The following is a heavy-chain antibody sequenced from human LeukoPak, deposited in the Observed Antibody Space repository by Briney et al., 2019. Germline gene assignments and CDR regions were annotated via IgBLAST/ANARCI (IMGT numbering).Heavy chain of an antibody. CDR1: GFTLSSYW. CDR3: AREEVGQWLGPTDDAFDI. Sequence: HPGGSLRLSCAGSGFTLSSYWMHWVRQAPGKGLVWVSRINSDGSSTSYADSVKGRFTISRDNAKNSLYLQMNSLRTEDTAVYYCAREEVGQWLGPTDDAFDIWGQGTMVTVSS. D-gene: IGHD6-19*01. J-gene: IGHJ3*02. CDR2: INSDGSST. V-gene: IGHV3-74*01.